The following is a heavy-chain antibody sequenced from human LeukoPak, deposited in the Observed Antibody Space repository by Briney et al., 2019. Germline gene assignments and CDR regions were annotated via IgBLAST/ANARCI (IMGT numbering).Heavy chain of an antibody. CDR3: TTVIGRLERHPLLPRDFDY. CDR1: GFTFSNVW. CDR2: IKSKTDGGTT. J-gene: IGHJ4*02. Sequence: GGSLRLSCAASGFTFSNVWMSWVRQAPGKGLEWVGRIKSKTDGGTTDYAAPVKGRFTISRDDSKNTLYLQMNSLKTEDTAVYYCTTVIGRLERHPLLPRDFDYWGQGTLVTVSS. V-gene: IGHV3-15*01. D-gene: IGHD1-1*01.